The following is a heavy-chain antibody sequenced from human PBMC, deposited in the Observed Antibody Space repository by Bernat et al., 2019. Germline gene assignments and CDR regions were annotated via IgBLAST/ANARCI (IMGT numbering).Heavy chain of an antibody. CDR3: ARAGRVSTSVSANWFDP. CDR1: GGTFSSYA. CDR2: IIPIFGTA. D-gene: IGHD3-22*01. J-gene: IGHJ5*02. V-gene: IGHV1-69*06. Sequence: QVQLVQSGAEVKKPGSSVKVSCKASGGTFSSYAISWVRQAPGQGLEWMGGIIPIFGTANYAQKFQGRVTITRDTSASTDYMELSSLRSEDTAVYYCARAGRVSTSVSANWFDPWGQGTLVTVSS.